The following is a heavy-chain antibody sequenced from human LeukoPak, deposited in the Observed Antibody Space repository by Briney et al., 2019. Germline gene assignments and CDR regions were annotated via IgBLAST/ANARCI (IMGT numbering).Heavy chain of an antibody. CDR1: GFTFRSYG. CDR3: ATDHGNSPFDF. Sequence: GGPLRLSCAASGFTFRSYGMHWVRQAPGKGLEWVAVIWSDRRTKDYGDSVKGRVTISRDNSKNTLYLEMNSLRDEDTAVYYCATDHGNSPFDFWGQGTLVTVSS. V-gene: IGHV3-33*01. D-gene: IGHD5-24*01. CDR2: IWSDRRTK. J-gene: IGHJ4*02.